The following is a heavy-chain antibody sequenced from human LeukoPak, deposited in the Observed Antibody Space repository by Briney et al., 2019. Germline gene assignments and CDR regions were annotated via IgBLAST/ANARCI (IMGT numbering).Heavy chain of an antibody. CDR1: GFTFSSFS. Sequence: GGSLRLSCAASGFTFSSFSMSWVRQAAGKGLEYVSGIGRTTYYAESVKGRFTISRDNSKNTLFIQMNSLRAEDTAVYYCAKRGLYGTVPFYGMDVWGQGTTVTVSS. CDR3: AKRGLYGTVPFYGMDV. CDR2: IGRTT. V-gene: IGHV3-23*01. J-gene: IGHJ6*02. D-gene: IGHD2-8*02.